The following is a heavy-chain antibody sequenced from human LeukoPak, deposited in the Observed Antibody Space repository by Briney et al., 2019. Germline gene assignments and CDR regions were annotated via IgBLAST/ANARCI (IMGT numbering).Heavy chain of an antibody. CDR3: ARTSHYVDIAATIPYGIYYFDY. CDR2: FNPNSGST. CDR1: GYTFTGYY. Sequence: ASVKVSCKASGYTFTGYYIHWVRQTPGQGPEWMGWFNPNSGSTYYAQKLQGRVTTTTDTSTSTAYMELRSLRSDDTAVYYCARTSHYVDIAATIPYGIYYFDYWGQGTLVTVSS. D-gene: IGHD5-12*01. V-gene: IGHV1-2*02. J-gene: IGHJ4*02.